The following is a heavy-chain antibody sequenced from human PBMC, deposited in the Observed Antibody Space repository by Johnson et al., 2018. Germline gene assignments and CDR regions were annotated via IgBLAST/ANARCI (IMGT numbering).Heavy chain of an antibody. CDR2: IIPIFDTT. V-gene: IGHV1-69*01. J-gene: IGHJ6*02. CDR1: GGTFSNYA. Sequence: QVQLVQSGAEVKKPGSSVKVSCKASGGTFSNYAITWVRQAPGQGLEWMGGIIPIFDTTNYAQKFQGRVTITADESTRTAYMELSNLRTEDTAMYYCAREGPFTTPNGSHAYGMAVWGQGTTVTVAS. CDR3: AREGPFTTPNGSHAYGMAV. D-gene: IGHD3-22*01.